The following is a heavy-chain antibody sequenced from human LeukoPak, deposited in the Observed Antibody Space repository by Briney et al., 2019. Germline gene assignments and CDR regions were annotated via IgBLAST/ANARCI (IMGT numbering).Heavy chain of an antibody. D-gene: IGHD4-11*01. CDR3: ARDWAAIATTVTTGDNWFDP. CDR1: GGTFSRFT. V-gene: IGHV1-69*13. Sequence: SVKVSCKASGGTFSRFTISWVRQAPGQGFEWMGGVTPIFGTANFAQRFQGRVSITADESTSTAFMELSSLRFEDTAVYYCARDWAAIATTVTTGDNWFDPWGQGTLVTVSS. J-gene: IGHJ5*02. CDR2: VTPIFGTA.